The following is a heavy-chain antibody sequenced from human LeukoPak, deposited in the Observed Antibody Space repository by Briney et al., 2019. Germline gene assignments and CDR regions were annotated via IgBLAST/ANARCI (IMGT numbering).Heavy chain of an antibody. CDR2: INHSGST. D-gene: IGHD3-10*01. J-gene: IGHJ6*03. V-gene: IGHV4-34*01. Sequence: SETLSLTCAVYGGSFSGYYWSWIRQPPGKGLEWIGEINHSGSTNYNPSLKSRVTISVDTSKNQFSLKLSSVTAAETGVYYCARGGEYYYGSGSYYTPHYYYYYMDVWGKGTTVTVSS. CDR3: ARGGEYYYGSGSYYTPHYYYYYMDV. CDR1: GGSFSGYY.